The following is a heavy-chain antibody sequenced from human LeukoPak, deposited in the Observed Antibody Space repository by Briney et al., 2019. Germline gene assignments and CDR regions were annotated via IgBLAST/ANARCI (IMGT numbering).Heavy chain of an antibody. CDR2: INNRGIGT. J-gene: IGHJ4*02. CDR1: GFTFSTYA. V-gene: IGHV3-23*01. Sequence: PGGSLRLSCAASGFTFSTYAMTWVRQAPGKGLEWVSTINNRGIGTYADSVKGRFTISRDNSKNTLYLQMNSLRAEDTAVYYCARDDDILTGSYFDYWGQGTLVTVSS. D-gene: IGHD3-9*01. CDR3: ARDDDILTGSYFDY.